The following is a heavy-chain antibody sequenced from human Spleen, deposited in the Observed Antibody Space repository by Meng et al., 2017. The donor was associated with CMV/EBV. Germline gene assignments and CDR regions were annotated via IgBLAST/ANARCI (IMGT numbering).Heavy chain of an antibody. V-gene: IGHV3-7*04. D-gene: IGHD6-13*01. CDR3: ARVAAAGRGMDV. CDR2: IKQDGSEK. J-gene: IGHJ6*02. CDR1: GFTFSGYW. Sequence: GESLKISCAASGFTFSGYWMNWVRQAPGKGLEWVVNIKQDGSEKFYVDSVKGRFTISRDNAKNSLYLQLNSLRVEDTAVYYCARVAAAGRGMDVWGQGTTVTVSS.